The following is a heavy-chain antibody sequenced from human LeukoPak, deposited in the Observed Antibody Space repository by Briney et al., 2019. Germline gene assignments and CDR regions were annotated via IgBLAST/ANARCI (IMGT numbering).Heavy chain of an antibody. CDR1: GFTFSSYG. V-gene: IGHV3-23*01. Sequence: GGSLRLSCAASGFTFSSYGMSWVRQAPGKGLGWVSAISGSGGSTYYADSVKGRFTISRDNSKNTLYLQMNSLRAEDTAVYYCAKARYYYGSGRYYYYYYYMDVWGKGTTVTISS. CDR2: ISGSGGST. D-gene: IGHD3-10*01. J-gene: IGHJ6*03. CDR3: AKARYYYGSGRYYYYYYYMDV.